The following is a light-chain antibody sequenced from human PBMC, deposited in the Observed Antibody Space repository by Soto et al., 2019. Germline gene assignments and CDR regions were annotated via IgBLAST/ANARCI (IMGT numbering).Light chain of an antibody. V-gene: IGLV1-40*01. Sequence: QSVLTQPPSVSGAPGQRVTISCTGSSSNIGAGSDVHWYQQLPGTAPKLLIYGNANRPSGVPDRFSGSKSGTSASLAITGLQAEDEADYYCQSYDSSPVVFGGGTKLTV. CDR1: SSNIGAGSD. CDR3: QSYDSSPVV. CDR2: GNA. J-gene: IGLJ2*01.